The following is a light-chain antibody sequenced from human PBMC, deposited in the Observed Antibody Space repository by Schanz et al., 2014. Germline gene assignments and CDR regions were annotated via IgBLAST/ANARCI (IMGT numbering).Light chain of an antibody. CDR1: SSDVGGYNY. CDR2: DVS. CDR3: SSNGGVNIYV. Sequence: QSALTQPASVSGSPGQSITISCTGTSSDVGGYNYVSWYQQHPGKAPKVIIYDVSNRPSGVSNRFSGSKSGNTASLTISGLQAEDEADYYCSSNGGVNIYVFGTGTKLTVL. J-gene: IGLJ1*01. V-gene: IGLV2-14*01.